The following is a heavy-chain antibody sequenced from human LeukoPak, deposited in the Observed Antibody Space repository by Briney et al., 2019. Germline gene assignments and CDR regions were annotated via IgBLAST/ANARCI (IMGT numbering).Heavy chain of an antibody. Sequence: PSETLSLTCTVSGGSISSYYWSWIRQPPGKGLEWIGYIYYSGSTNYNPSLKSRVTISVDTSKNQFSLKLSSVTAADTAVYYCVRYSYGLGDWGQGTLVTVSS. CDR3: VRYSYGLGD. V-gene: IGHV4-59*01. J-gene: IGHJ1*01. CDR2: IYYSGST. D-gene: IGHD5-18*01. CDR1: GGSISSYY.